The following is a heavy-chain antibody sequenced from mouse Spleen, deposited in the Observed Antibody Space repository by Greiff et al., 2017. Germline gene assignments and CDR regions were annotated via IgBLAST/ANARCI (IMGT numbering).Heavy chain of an antibody. CDR2: INPSSGYT. V-gene: IGHV1-7*01. CDR1: GYTFTSYW. D-gene: IGHD2-4*01. CDR3: APSMITTGAWFAY. J-gene: IGHJ3*01. Sequence: VQLQQSGAELAKPGASVKLSCKASGYTFTSYWMHWVKQRPGQGLEWIGYINPSSGYTKYNQKFKDKATLTADKSSSTAYMQLSSLTYEDSAVYYCAPSMITTGAWFAYWGQGTLVTVSA.